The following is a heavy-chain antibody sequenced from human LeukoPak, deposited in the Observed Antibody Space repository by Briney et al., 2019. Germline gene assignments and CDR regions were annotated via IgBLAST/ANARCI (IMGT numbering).Heavy chain of an antibody. V-gene: IGHV3-23*01. CDR1: GFTFSSSA. D-gene: IGHD2-2*01. J-gene: IGHJ4*02. CDR2: ISGSSGST. Sequence: PGGSLRLSCAASGFTFSSSAMSWVRQAPGKGLEWVSAISGSSGSTYYADSVKGRFTISRDNSKNTLYLQMNSLRAEGTAVYYCAKDLDCSSTNCYPDYWGQGTLVTVSS. CDR3: AKDLDCSSTNCYPDY.